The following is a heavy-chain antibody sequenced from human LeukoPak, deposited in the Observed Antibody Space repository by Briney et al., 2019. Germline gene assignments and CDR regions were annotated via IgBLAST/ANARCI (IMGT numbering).Heavy chain of an antibody. V-gene: IGHV4-4*07. Sequence: SETLSLTCTVSGGSISSYYWSWIRQPAGKGLEWIGRIYTSGSTNYNPSLRSRVTMSVDTSKNQFSLKLSSVTAADTAVYYCARVGDSSGYYFYFDYWGQGTLVTVSS. D-gene: IGHD3-22*01. J-gene: IGHJ4*02. CDR3: ARVGDSSGYYFYFDY. CDR1: GGSISSYY. CDR2: IYTSGST.